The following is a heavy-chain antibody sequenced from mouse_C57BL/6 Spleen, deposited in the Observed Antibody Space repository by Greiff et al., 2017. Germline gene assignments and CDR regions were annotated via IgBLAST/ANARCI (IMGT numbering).Heavy chain of an antibody. Sequence: EVQLQQSGAELVRPGASVKLSCTASGFNIKDYYMHWVKQSPEQGLEWIGSIDPEDGDTAYAPKFQGKATMTEDTSSNPAYLQLSSLTAEDTAVYYCTTDGYYFDYWGQGTTLTVSS. CDR3: TTDGYYFDY. D-gene: IGHD2-3*01. CDR1: GFNIKDYY. CDR2: IDPEDGDT. V-gene: IGHV14-1*01. J-gene: IGHJ2*01.